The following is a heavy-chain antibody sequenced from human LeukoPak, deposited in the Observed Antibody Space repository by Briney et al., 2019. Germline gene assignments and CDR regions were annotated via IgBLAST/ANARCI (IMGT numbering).Heavy chain of an antibody. CDR2: MYYSGST. CDR3: AREMRSPRGRFDY. J-gene: IGHJ4*02. D-gene: IGHD3-10*01. CDR1: SGSISSTSYY. V-gene: IGHV4-39*07. Sequence: SETLSLTCTVSSGSISSTSYYWGWIRQPPGMGLEWIGSMYYSGSTYYHLSLKIRVSISVDTSKSQFSLKLSSVTAADTDVYYYAREMRSPRGRFDYWDQGTLVTVSS.